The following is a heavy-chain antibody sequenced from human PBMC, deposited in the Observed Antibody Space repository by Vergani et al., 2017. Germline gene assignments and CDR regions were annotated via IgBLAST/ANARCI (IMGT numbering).Heavy chain of an antibody. CDR3: ARTILNPHFFDY. CDR2: VSPNSGGT. V-gene: IGHV1-2*02. J-gene: IGHJ4*02. D-gene: IGHD5-24*01. Sequence: VQSGDEVKKPGASVKVSCKTSGYSFINYGISWVRQAPGQGLEWLGWVSPNSGGTNCAQKFQGRVTMTRDTSISTAYMELSRLRSDDTAVYYCARTILNPHFFDYWGQGTLVTVSS. CDR1: GYSFINYG.